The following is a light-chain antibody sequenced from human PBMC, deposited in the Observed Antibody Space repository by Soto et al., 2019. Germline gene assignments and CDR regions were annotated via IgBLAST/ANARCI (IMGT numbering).Light chain of an antibody. CDR1: NSDVGDYNF. V-gene: IGLV2-14*03. J-gene: IGLJ2*01. Sequence: QSALTQPASVSGSPGQSITISCTGTNSDVGDYNFVSWYQQHPGKAPKLMIYDVSNRPAGVSNRFSGSKSGNTASLTISGLQAEYEADYYCSSYASSSTLVVFGGGTKLTVL. CDR3: SSYASSSTLVV. CDR2: DVS.